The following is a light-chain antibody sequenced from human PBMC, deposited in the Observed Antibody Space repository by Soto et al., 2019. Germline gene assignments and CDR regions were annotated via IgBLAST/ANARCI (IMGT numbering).Light chain of an antibody. CDR1: QSVNDY. Sequence: EIVLTQSPATLSLSPGERATLSCRASQSVNDYLAWYQQKPGQAPRLLIYGASNRATGIPLRFSGSGSGTDFTLIISSLEPEDFAVYYCQHRCRWPRTFGQGTKLEIK. CDR3: QHRCRWPRT. J-gene: IGKJ2*01. CDR2: GAS. V-gene: IGKV3-11*01.